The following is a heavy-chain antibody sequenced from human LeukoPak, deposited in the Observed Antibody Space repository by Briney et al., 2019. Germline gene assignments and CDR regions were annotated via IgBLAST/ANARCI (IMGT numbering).Heavy chain of an antibody. CDR1: GFSFNDYA. D-gene: IGHD4-17*01. CDR2: ISGSGGTI. Sequence: GSLRLSCAASGFSFNDYAMSWVRQPPGKGLEWVSSISGSGGTILYADSVKGRFTISKDNSHNTLYLHMNSLRPEDTAVYYCAKEDYGDFFDYWGLGALVTVSS. J-gene: IGHJ4*02. CDR3: AKEDYGDFFDY. V-gene: IGHV3-23*01.